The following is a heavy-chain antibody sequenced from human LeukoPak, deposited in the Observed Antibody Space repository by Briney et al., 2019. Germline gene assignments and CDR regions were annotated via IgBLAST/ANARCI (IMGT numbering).Heavy chain of an antibody. CDR2: ISAYNGNT. Sequence: GESLKISCGGSGYSFTSYGISWVRQAPGQGLEWMGWISAYNGNTNYAQKLQGRVTMTTDTSTSTAYMELRSLRSDDTAVYYCARAPMVRGVISRNNWFDPWGQGTLVTVSS. J-gene: IGHJ5*02. D-gene: IGHD3-10*01. V-gene: IGHV1-18*04. CDR1: GYSFTSYG. CDR3: ARAPMVRGVISRNNWFDP.